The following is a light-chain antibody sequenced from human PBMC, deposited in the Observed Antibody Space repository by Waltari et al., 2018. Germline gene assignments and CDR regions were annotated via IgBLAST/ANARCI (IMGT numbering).Light chain of an antibody. CDR1: SSDVGASNS. Sequence: QSALTQPASVSGSPGQSITISCTGTSSDVGASNSVSWYQQHPGKAPKLIIYDVSQRPSGVSNHFSASKSGNTASLTISGLQAEDEADYYCNSYTTSSTFLFGGGTKLTVL. J-gene: IGLJ2*01. CDR3: NSYTTSSTFL. CDR2: DVS. V-gene: IGLV2-14*03.